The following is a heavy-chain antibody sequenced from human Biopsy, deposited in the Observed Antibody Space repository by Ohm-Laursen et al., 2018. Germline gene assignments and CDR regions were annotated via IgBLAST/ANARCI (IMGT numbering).Heavy chain of an antibody. Sequence: ASVKASCKASGYTFTSYDITWVRQASGQGPEWIGWLNPVSGNSNFGQKVRGRVTVTSGTSISTAYMELSGLTSDDTATYYCGRAVRNQLLTDPWGQGTLVTVTS. CDR2: LNPVSGNS. D-gene: IGHD1-7*01. CDR3: GRAVRNQLLTDP. CDR1: GYTFTSYD. J-gene: IGHJ5*02. V-gene: IGHV1-8*01.